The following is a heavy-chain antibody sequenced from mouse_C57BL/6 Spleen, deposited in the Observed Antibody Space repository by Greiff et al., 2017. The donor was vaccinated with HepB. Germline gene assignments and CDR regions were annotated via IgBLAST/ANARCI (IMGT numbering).Heavy chain of an antibody. V-gene: IGHV1-80*01. CDR1: GYAFSSYW. CDR3: ARSSDWDRDY. D-gene: IGHD4-1*01. J-gene: IGHJ2*01. Sequence: VQLVESGAELVKPGASVKISCKASGYAFSSYWMNWVKQRPGKGLEWIGQIYPGDGDTNYNGKFKGKATLTADKSSSTAYMQLSSLTSEDSAVYFCARSSDWDRDYWGQGTTLTVSS. CDR2: IYPGDGDT.